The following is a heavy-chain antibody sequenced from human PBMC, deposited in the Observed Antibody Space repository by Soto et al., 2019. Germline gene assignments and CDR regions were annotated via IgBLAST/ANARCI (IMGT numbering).Heavy chain of an antibody. J-gene: IGHJ5*02. CDR3: ARGRYYYDSRGYLAP. CDR2: IYHSGST. CDR1: GGSISSGGYS. V-gene: IGHV4-30-2*01. D-gene: IGHD3-22*01. Sequence: PSETLSLTCAVSGGSISSGGYSWSWIRQPPGKGLEWIGYIYHSGSTYYNPSLKSRVTISVDRSKNQFSLKLSSVTAADTAVYYCARGRYYYDSRGYLAPWGQGTLVTVAS.